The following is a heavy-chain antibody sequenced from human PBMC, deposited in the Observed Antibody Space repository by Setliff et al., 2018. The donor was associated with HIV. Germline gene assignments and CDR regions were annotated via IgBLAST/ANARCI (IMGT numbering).Heavy chain of an antibody. Sequence: GASVKVSCKTSGFTFSDYYLNWVRQAPGQGLEWMGGIIPLLGTANYAQRFQGRVTIIADESTSTAYMELTSLRSEDTAVYYCAREEYDRDFWGQGTKVTVS. CDR3: AREEYDRDF. CDR1: GFTFSDYY. CDR2: IIPLLGTA. J-gene: IGHJ3*01. V-gene: IGHV1-69*13. D-gene: IGHD3-22*01.